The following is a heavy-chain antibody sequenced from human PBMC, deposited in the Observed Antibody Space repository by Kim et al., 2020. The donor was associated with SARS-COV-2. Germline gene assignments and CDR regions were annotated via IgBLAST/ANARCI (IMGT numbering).Heavy chain of an antibody. Sequence: SETLSLTCTVSGGSISSSSYYWGWIRQPPGKGLEWIGSIYYSGSTYYNPSLKSRVTISVDTSKNQFSLKLSSVTAADTAVYYCATLHRIAARPVEGYWGQGTLVTVSS. CDR2: IYYSGST. V-gene: IGHV4-39*07. J-gene: IGHJ4*02. D-gene: IGHD6-6*01. CDR1: GGSISSSSYY. CDR3: ATLHRIAARPVEGY.